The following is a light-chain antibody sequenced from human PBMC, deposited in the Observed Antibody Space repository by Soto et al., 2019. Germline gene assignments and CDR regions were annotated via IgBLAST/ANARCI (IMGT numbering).Light chain of an antibody. CDR3: QQRSNWPSIT. V-gene: IGKV3-11*01. CDR1: QNIRSH. CDR2: EAS. Sequence: ETVLTQSPDTLSLSPGERAILFCRASQNIRSHLAWYQQKPGQAPRLLIHEASSSATGIPARFSGRGSGTDFTLTIINLEPEDFAVYDCQQRSNWPSITFGQGTRLEIK. J-gene: IGKJ5*01.